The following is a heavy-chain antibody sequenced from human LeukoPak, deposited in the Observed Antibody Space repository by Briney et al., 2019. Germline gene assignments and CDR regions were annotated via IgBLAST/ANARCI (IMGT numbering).Heavy chain of an antibody. D-gene: IGHD2-21*02. V-gene: IGHV3-30*04. Sequence: GGSLRLSCAASGFTFTNYPVHWVRQAPGKGLEWVTVISYDGTTKYYADTVKGRFTISRDNSRNTLYLQMNNLRTEDTAVYYCAKDCGGDCWRGSYYMDVWGKGTTVTISS. J-gene: IGHJ6*03. CDR1: GFTFTNYP. CDR2: ISYDGTTK. CDR3: AKDCGGDCWRGSYYMDV.